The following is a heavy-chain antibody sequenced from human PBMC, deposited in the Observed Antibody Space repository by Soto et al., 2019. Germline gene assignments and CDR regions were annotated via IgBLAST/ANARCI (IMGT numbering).Heavy chain of an antibody. Sequence: QVQLAQSGVEVKKPGASVKVSCKASGYTFISYGITWVRQAPGQGLEWMGWISGYNGNTNYAQKHQGRVTMTTDTXXRTAYMELRSLRSDDTAVYYCASGSRAQVLSPFDIWGQGTMVTVSS. J-gene: IGHJ3*02. CDR2: ISGYNGNT. CDR3: ASGSRAQVLSPFDI. V-gene: IGHV1-18*01. CDR1: GYTFISYG.